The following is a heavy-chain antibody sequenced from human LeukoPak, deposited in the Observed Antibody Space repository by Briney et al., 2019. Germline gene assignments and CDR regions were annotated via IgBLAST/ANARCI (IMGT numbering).Heavy chain of an antibody. CDR1: GYTLTELS. D-gene: IGHD3-22*01. CDR3: AANYYYDSSGRRTRHLDY. V-gene: IGHV1-24*01. J-gene: IGHJ4*02. Sequence: ASVKVSCKVSGYTLTELSMHWVRQAPGKGLEWMGGFDPEDGETIYAQKFQGRVTMTEDTSTDTAYMELSSLRSEDTAVYYCAANYYYDSSGRRTRHLDYWGQGTLVTVSS. CDR2: FDPEDGET.